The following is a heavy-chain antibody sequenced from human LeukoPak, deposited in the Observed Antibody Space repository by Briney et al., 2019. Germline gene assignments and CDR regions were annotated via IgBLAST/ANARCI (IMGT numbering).Heavy chain of an antibody. D-gene: IGHD2/OR15-2a*01. Sequence: PGGSLRLSCAASGFTFRNYAMSWVRQAPGKGLEWVSTFSDTGGSTYYADSVKGRFTVSRDNSKITLYLQMNSLRAEDTAVYYCARDKSPNYVPTPEYYFDYWGQGTLVTVSS. CDR1: GFTFRNYA. CDR2: FSDTGGST. J-gene: IGHJ4*02. V-gene: IGHV3-23*01. CDR3: ARDKSPNYVPTPEYYFDY.